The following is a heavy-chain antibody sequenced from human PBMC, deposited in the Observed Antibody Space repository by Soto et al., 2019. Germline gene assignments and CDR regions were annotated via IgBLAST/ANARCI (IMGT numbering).Heavy chain of an antibody. V-gene: IGHV3-74*01. J-gene: IGHJ6*02. CDR1: GFTFSTYW. CDR3: ARGLKNYYGMDV. Sequence: GSLRLSCAASGFTFSTYWMHWVRQIPGKGLEWVSRVKSDGSTYYADPVKGRFTISRDNAWNTVYLQMNRLRAEDTALYYCARGLKNYYGMDVWGQGTTVTVSS. CDR2: VKSDGST.